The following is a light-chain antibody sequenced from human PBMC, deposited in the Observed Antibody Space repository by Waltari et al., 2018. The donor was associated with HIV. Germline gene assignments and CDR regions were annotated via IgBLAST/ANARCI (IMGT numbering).Light chain of an antibody. Sequence: DVRMTQSPASLSASVGDRVTITCRSSLQITPYVAWVQQRPGAAPRSLIYDASTLLSGVPSRCSGSGSGSDFTLTISNVQPEDSATYYCHQYTSNPPTFGQGTRLE. J-gene: IGKJ5*01. CDR2: DAS. CDR1: LQITPY. V-gene: IGKV1-16*01. CDR3: HQYTSNPPT.